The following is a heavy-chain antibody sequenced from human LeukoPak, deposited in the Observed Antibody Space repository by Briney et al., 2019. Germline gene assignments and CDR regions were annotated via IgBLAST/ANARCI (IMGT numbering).Heavy chain of an antibody. D-gene: IGHD3-10*01. J-gene: IGHJ3*02. V-gene: IGHV1-2*02. Sequence: GASVKVSCKASGYTFTGYYMNWVRQAPGQGLEWMGWINPNSGSTNYAQKFQGRVTMTRDTSISTAYMELSRLRSDDTAVYYCARLGSGSYYTADAFDIWGQGTMVTVSS. CDR3: ARLGSGSYYTADAFDI. CDR1: GYTFTGYY. CDR2: INPNSGST.